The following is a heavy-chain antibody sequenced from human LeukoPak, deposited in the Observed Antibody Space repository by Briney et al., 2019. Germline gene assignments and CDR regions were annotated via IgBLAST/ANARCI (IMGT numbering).Heavy chain of an antibody. CDR1: GFTFSSYW. J-gene: IGHJ4*02. CDR2: INPGGSSI. Sequence: GGSLRLSCAAAGFTFSSYWMRWVRQVPGKGLGWVARINPGGSSITYADSVKGRFTISRDNAKNTLYLQMDSLRAEDTGVYYCARSNQADDYWGQGTLVTVSS. V-gene: IGHV3-74*01. CDR3: ARSNQADDY. D-gene: IGHD1-14*01.